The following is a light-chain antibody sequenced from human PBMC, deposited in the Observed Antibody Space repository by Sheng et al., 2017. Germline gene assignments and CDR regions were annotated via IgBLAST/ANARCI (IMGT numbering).Light chain of an antibody. CDR3: QQSYSAPWT. V-gene: IGKV1-5*03. CDR1: QTVSTW. Sequence: DVQMTQSPSTLSASVGERVTITCRASQTVSTWLAWYQQRVGKAPKLLIYRTSDLASGAPSRFSGSGSGTEFTLTISSLQPDDFATYYCQQSYSAPWTFGQGTKVEIK. CDR2: RTS. J-gene: IGKJ1*01.